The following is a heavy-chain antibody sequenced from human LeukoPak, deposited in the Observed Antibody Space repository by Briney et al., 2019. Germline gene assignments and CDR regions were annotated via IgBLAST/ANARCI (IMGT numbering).Heavy chain of an antibody. V-gene: IGHV4-30-4*02. CDR3: ARQSRGWGVDY. D-gene: IGHD7-27*01. J-gene: IGHJ4*02. CDR2: IYYSGST. Sequence: KASDTLSLTCTVSGGSISSGDYYWSWIRQPPGKGLEWIGYIYYSGSTYYNPSLKSRVTISADTSKNQFSLKLSSVTAADTAVYYCARQSRGWGVDYWGQGTLVTVSS. CDR1: GGSISSGDYY.